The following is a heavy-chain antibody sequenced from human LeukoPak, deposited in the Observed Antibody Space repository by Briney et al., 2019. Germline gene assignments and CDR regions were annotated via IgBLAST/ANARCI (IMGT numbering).Heavy chain of an antibody. Sequence: PSETLSLTCTVSGGSISSYYWSWIRQPPGKGLEWIGYIYYSGSTNYNPSLKSRVTISVDTSKNQFSLKLSSVTAADTAVYYCAREASSSSPQFDYWGQGTLVTVSS. CDR1: GGSISSYY. D-gene: IGHD6-6*01. CDR3: AREASSSSPQFDY. J-gene: IGHJ4*02. CDR2: IYYSGST. V-gene: IGHV4-59*01.